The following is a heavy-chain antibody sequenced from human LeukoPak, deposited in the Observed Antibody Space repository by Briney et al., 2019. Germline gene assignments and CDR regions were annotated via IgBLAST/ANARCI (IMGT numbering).Heavy chain of an antibody. CDR2: INHSGST. V-gene: IGHV4-34*01. CDR1: GGSFSGYY. J-gene: IGHJ5*02. Sequence: SETLSLTCAVYGGSFSGYYWSWIRQPPGKGLEWIGEINHSGSTNYNPSLKSRVTISVDTSKNQFSLKLSSVTAADTAVYYCARVTRMYYYGSASSWFDPWGQGALVTVSS. CDR3: ARVTRMYYYGSASSWFDP. D-gene: IGHD3-10*01.